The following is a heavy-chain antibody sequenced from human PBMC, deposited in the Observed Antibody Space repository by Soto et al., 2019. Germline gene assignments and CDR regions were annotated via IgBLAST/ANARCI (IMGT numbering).Heavy chain of an antibody. CDR3: ARAEGGGSSTSCRTYGMVV. Sequence: GGSLRLSCAASGFAFSSYTMNWVRRAPGKGLEWVSSISDSGSYIFYGESVKGRFSISRDNAKNSLFLLLNSLRAEDTAVYYCARAEGGGSSTSCRTYGMVVWGRGTTVAVSS. CDR2: ISDSGSYI. CDR1: GFAFSSYT. D-gene: IGHD2-2*01. J-gene: IGHJ6*02. V-gene: IGHV3-21*01.